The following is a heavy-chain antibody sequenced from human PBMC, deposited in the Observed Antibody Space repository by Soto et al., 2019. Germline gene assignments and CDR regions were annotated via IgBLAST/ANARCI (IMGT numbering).Heavy chain of an antibody. V-gene: IGHV4-61*01. CDR2: IYYSEST. CDR1: GGSVSSSIYY. CDR3: AREPPDYYFDY. J-gene: IGHJ4*02. Sequence: PSETLSLTCTVSGGSVSSSIYYWSWIRQSPGKGLEWIGYIYYSESTNYNPSLKSRVTISVDTSKNQFSLKLSSVTAADTAVYYCAREPPDYYFDYWGQGTLVTVSS.